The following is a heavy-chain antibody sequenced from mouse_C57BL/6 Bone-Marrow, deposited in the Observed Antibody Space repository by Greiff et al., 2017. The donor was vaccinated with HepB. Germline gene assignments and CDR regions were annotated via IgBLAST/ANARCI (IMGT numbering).Heavy chain of an antibody. V-gene: IGHV1-26*01. CDR3: ATHYYGSRYFDY. CDR1: GYTFTDYY. Sequence: EVQLQQSGPELVKPGASVKISCKASGYTFTDYYMNWVKQSHGKSLEWIGDINPNNGGTSYNQKFKGKATLTVDKSSSTAYMELRSLTSEDSAVYYCATHYYGSRYFDYWGQGTTLTVSS. D-gene: IGHD1-1*01. CDR2: INPNNGGT. J-gene: IGHJ2*01.